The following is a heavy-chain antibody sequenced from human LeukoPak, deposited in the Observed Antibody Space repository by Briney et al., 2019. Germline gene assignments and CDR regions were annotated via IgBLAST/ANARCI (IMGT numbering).Heavy chain of an antibody. CDR3: ATLWMNDAFDI. J-gene: IGHJ3*02. Sequence: ASVKISCKGSGYSFTSYWIGWVRQMPGKGLEWMGIIYPGDSDSRYSPSFQGQVTISADKSISTAYLQWSSLKASDTAMYYCATLWMNDAFDIWGQGTMVTVSS. D-gene: IGHD1-1*01. CDR1: GYSFTSYW. V-gene: IGHV5-51*01. CDR2: IYPGDSDS.